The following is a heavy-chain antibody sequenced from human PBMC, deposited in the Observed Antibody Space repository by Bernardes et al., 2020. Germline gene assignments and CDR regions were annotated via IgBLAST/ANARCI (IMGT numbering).Heavy chain of an antibody. J-gene: IGHJ6*03. D-gene: IGHD2-15*01. CDR1: SYG. CDR2: ITDTGCGT. V-gene: IGHV3-23*01. CDR3: AKGAWYCSGSSCPRILGYSYYYMDV. Sequence: GGSLRLSCAASSYGMNWVRQAPGKGLEWVSFITDTGCGTLYADSVKGRFTVSRDISRNTVYLQMSSLRVEDTAVYYCAKGAWYCSGSSCPRILGYSYYYMDVWGKGTTVTVSS.